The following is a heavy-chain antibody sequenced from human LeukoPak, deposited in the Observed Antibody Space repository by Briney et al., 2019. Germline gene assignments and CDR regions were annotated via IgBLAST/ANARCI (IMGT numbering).Heavy chain of an antibody. J-gene: IGHJ4*02. CDR3: ARHQYYYGSGSTDY. CDR2: IIPIFGTA. Sequence: SVKVSCKAPGGTFSSYAISWVRQAPGQGLEWMGGIIPIFGTANYAQKFQGRVTITADESTSTAYMELSSLRSEDTAVYYCARHQYYYGSGSTDYWGQGTLVTVSS. CDR1: GGTFSSYA. V-gene: IGHV1-69*01. D-gene: IGHD3-10*01.